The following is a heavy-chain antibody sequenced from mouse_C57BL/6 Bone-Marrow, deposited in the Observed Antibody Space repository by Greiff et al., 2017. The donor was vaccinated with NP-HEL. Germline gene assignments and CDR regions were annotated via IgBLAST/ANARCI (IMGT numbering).Heavy chain of an antibody. D-gene: IGHD2-3*01. CDR2: IHPSDSDT. Sequence: QVQLQQPGAELVKPGASVKVSCKASGYTFTSYWMHWVKQRPGQGLEWIGRIHPSDSDTNYNQKFKGKATLTVDKSSSTAYMQLSSLTSEVSAVYYCAKGDDGYFEGSRAYWGQGTLVTVSA. V-gene: IGHV1-74*01. CDR1: GYTFTSYW. J-gene: IGHJ3*01. CDR3: AKGDDGYFEGSRAY.